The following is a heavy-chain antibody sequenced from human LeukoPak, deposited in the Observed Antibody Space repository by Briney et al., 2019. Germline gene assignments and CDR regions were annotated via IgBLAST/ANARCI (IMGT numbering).Heavy chain of an antibody. Sequence: ASVKVSCKASGYTFTSYGIGWVRQAPGQGRGWRGWISAYNGNTNYAQKLQGRVTMTTDTSTGTAYMELRNLRSDDTAVYYCARDRFYAILSGYYRGKLLDHWGQGTLVTVSS. CDR3: ARDRFYAILSGYYRGKLLDH. J-gene: IGHJ4*02. D-gene: IGHD3-9*01. CDR1: GYTFTSYG. CDR2: ISAYNGNT. V-gene: IGHV1-18*01.